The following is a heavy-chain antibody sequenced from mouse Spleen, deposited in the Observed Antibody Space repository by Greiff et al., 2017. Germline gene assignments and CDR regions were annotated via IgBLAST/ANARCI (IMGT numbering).Heavy chain of an antibody. J-gene: IGHJ2*01. Sequence: QVQLQQPGAELVKPGASVKMSCKASGYTFTSYNMHWVKQTPGQGLEWIGAIYPGNGDTSYNQKFKGKATLTADKSSSTAYMPLSSLTSEDSAVYFCAKGDSKTTSPSFDYRGQGTTLSVSP. D-gene: IGHD2-5*01. CDR1: GYTFTSYN. CDR2: IYPGNGDT. CDR3: AKGDSKTTSPSFDY. V-gene: IGHV1-12*01.